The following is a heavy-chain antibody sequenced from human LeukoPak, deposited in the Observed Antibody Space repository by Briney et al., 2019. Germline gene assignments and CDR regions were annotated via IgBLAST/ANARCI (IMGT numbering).Heavy chain of an antibody. Sequence: PGGSLRLSCAASGFTFSSYGMSWVRQAPGKGLEWVSAISGSGGSTYYADSVKGRFTISRDNSKNTLYLQMNSLRAEDTAVYYCAKGSRSVRYYFDYWGQGTLVTVSS. D-gene: IGHD4-23*01. CDR3: AKGSRSVRYYFDY. CDR2: ISGSGGST. V-gene: IGHV3-23*01. J-gene: IGHJ4*02. CDR1: GFTFSSYG.